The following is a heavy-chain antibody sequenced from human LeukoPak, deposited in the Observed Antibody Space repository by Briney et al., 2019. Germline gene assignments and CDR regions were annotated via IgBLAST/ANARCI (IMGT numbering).Heavy chain of an antibody. CDR2: ISDSGGST. Sequence: GGSLRLSCAASGFTFSTYVMNWVRQAPGKGLEWVSTISDSGGSTHYADSVKGRFTISRDNSKSTLYLQMNSLRAEDTAVYYCGRYYVMDVWGQGTSVTVSS. CDR3: GRYYVMDV. J-gene: IGHJ6*02. CDR1: GFTFSTYV. V-gene: IGHV3-23*01.